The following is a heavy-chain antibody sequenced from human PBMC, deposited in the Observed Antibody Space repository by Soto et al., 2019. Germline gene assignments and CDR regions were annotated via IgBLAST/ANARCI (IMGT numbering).Heavy chain of an antibody. V-gene: IGHV1-69*01. J-gene: IGHJ4*02. CDR1: GGTFSSYS. CDR3: ARDGGRHSGGIDY. Sequence: QVQLVQSGAEVKKPGSSVKVSCKASGGTFSSYSINWVRQAPGQGLEWMGEIILIFGTANYAQKFQGRDTITADESTSTAYMELSILRSEDTAVYYCARDGGRHSGGIDYWGQGTLVTVS. D-gene: IGHD1-26*01. CDR2: IILIFGTA.